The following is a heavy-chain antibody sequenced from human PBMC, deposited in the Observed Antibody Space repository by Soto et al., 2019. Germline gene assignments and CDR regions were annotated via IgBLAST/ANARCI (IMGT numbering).Heavy chain of an antibody. CDR1: GGFFSGYY. CDR2: INHSGST. V-gene: IGHV4-34*01. D-gene: IGHD6-13*01. CDR3: AGQQLGGQGDNWFDP. J-gene: IGHJ5*02. Sequence: QVQLQQWGAGLLKPSETLSLTCAVYGGFFSGYYWNWIRQPPGKGLEWIGEINHSGSTNYNPSLKSRVTLSVDTSKNQFSLKLSSVTAADTAVYYCAGQQLGGQGDNWFDPWGQGTLVTVSS.